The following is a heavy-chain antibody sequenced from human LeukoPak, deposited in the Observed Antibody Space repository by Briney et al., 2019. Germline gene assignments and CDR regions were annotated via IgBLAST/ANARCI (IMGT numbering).Heavy chain of an antibody. Sequence: GGSLRLSCVVSGLTFSDYSMNWVRQAPGKGLEWVSNIRGSGEGLGSGVYYADSVKGRFTISRDNAKNSLYLQMNSLSAEDTAFYYCARDLNWGFDYWGQGALVTVSS. CDR1: GLTFSDYS. J-gene: IGHJ4*02. CDR3: ARDLNWGFDY. D-gene: IGHD7-27*01. V-gene: IGHV3-48*04. CDR2: IRGSGEGLGSGV.